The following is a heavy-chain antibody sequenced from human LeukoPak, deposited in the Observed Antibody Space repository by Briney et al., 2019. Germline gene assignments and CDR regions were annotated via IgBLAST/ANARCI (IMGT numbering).Heavy chain of an antibody. Sequence: PGGSLRLSCAASGFTFSSYGMHWVRQAPGKGLEWVAVISYDGSNKYYADSVKGRFTISRDNSKNTLYLQVNSLRAEDTALYYCARHLSGVSGYTYGRGIDYWGQGTLVTVSS. CDR1: GFTFSSYG. CDR2: ISYDGSNK. J-gene: IGHJ4*02. CDR3: ARHLSGVSGYTYGRGIDY. V-gene: IGHV3-30*03. D-gene: IGHD5-18*01.